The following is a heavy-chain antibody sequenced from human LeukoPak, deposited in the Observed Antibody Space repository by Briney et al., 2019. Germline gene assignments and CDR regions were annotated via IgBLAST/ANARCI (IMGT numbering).Heavy chain of an antibody. Sequence: SGTLSLTCAVSGGSISSSNWWSWVRQPPGKGLEWIGYIYYSGSTNYNPSLKSRVTISVDTSKNQFSLKLSSVTAADTAVYYCARGSSSWYRWGQGTLVTVSS. V-gene: IGHV4-4*02. CDR2: IYYSGST. CDR3: ARGSSSWYR. D-gene: IGHD6-13*01. J-gene: IGHJ5*02. CDR1: GGSISSSNW.